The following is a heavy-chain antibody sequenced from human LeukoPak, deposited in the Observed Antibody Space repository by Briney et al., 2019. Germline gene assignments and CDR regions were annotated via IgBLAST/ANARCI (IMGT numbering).Heavy chain of an antibody. CDR3: ARGVVTKNTAMVIKDDY. D-gene: IGHD5-18*01. V-gene: IGHV1-69*05. Sequence: EASVKVSCKASRGTFSSYAISWVRQAPGQGLEWMGRIIPIFGTANYAQKFQGRVTITTDESTSTAYMELSSLRSEDTAVYYCARGVVTKNTAMVIKDDYWGQGTLVTVSS. J-gene: IGHJ4*02. CDR2: IIPIFGTA. CDR1: RGTFSSYA.